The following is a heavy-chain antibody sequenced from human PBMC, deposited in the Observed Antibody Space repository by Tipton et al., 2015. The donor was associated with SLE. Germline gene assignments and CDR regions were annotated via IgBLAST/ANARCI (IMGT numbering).Heavy chain of an antibody. CDR3: ARVDFWSGPPEAEYFQH. CDR1: GSSISSYY. D-gene: IGHD3-3*01. Sequence: LRLSCTVSGSSISSYYWSWIRQPAGKGLEWIGRIYSSGSTNYNSSLKSRVTMSVDTSKNQFSLKLSSVTAADTAVYYCARVDFWSGPPEAEYFQHWGQGTLVTVSS. CDR2: IYSSGST. J-gene: IGHJ1*01. V-gene: IGHV4-4*07.